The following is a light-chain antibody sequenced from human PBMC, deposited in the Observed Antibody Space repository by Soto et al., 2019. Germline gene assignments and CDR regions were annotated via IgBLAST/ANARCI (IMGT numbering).Light chain of an antibody. CDR3: QQHNSYPRT. J-gene: IGKJ1*01. CDR1: QGISND. CDR2: ASY. V-gene: IGKV1-17*01. Sequence: IQLTQSPSSLSASVGDRVTITCRASQGISNDLGWYQQKPGKAPQRLVFASYNLQSGVPSRFSGSGSGTEFTLTISSLQPEDFATYYGQQHNSYPRTFGQGTGVEIK.